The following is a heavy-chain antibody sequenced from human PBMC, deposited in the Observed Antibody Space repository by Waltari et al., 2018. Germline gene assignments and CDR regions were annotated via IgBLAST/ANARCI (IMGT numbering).Heavy chain of an antibody. CDR2: LSGSGGDT. Sequence: EVQLLESGGGSAQPGESLSLSCAASGFTFDPYAMHWVRQAPGKGLEWVSSLSGSGGDTYYADSVKGRFTVSRDNSKNKVYLQMNNLRAEDTAVYYCTKDLTTAPGNVNWFHPWGQGTLVTVSS. J-gene: IGHJ5*02. D-gene: IGHD1-1*01. CDR3: TKDLTTAPGNVNWFHP. CDR1: GFTFDPYA. V-gene: IGHV3-23*01.